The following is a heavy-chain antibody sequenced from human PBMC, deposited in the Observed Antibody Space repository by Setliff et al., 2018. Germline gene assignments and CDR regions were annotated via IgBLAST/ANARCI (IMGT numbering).Heavy chain of an antibody. Sequence: ASVKVSCKASGYTFTNSIMNWVRQAPGQGLEWMGWISAYNGNTYHAQKFHGRVTLTTDTSTSTAYMELRSLGSDDTAVYYCSRLVRFCIRTSCQRLSGGEFWGQGTLVTVSS. D-gene: IGHD2-2*01. J-gene: IGHJ4*02. CDR1: GYTFTNSI. CDR3: SRLVRFCIRTSCQRLSGGEF. V-gene: IGHV1-18*04. CDR2: ISAYNGNT.